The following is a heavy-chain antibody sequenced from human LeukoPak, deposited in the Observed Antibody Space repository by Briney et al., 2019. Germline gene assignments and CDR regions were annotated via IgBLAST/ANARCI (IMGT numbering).Heavy chain of an antibody. CDR3: ARDGGSGDYGDYVGFDY. CDR1: GGSISSYY. V-gene: IGHV4-59*01. CDR2: IYYSGST. Sequence: SETLSLTCTVSGGSISSYYWSWIRQPPGKGLERIGYIYYSGSTNYNPSLKSRVTISVDTSKNQFSLKLSSVTAADTAVYYCARDGGSGDYGDYVGFDYWGQGTLVTVSS. D-gene: IGHD4-17*01. J-gene: IGHJ4*02.